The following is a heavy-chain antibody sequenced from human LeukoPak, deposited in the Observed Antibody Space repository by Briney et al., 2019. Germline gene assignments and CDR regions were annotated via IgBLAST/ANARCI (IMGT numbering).Heavy chain of an antibody. Sequence: SETLSLTCTVSGGSISSSSYSWGWIRQPPGKGLEWIGSIYYSGSTYYNPSLKSRVTISVDTSKNQFSLKLSSVTAADTAVYYCARGLWYYRASPFDYWGQGTLVTVSS. CDR1: GGSISSSSYS. CDR2: IYYSGST. D-gene: IGHD3-16*01. CDR3: ARGLWYYRASPFDY. J-gene: IGHJ4*02. V-gene: IGHV4-39*01.